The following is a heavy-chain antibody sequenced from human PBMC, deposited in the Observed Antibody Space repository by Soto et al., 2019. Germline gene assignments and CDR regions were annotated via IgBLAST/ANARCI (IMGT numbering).Heavy chain of an antibody. J-gene: IGHJ4*02. Sequence: ASVKVSCKTSGYSFTSYYLHWVRQAPGQGLEWMGIINPSGDSRSYAQKFQGRVTMTWDTSTSSAYMELTSLKFEDTAVYYCALSAFDYWGPGTLVTVSS. CDR3: ALSAFDY. CDR2: INPSGDSR. V-gene: IGHV1-46*01. D-gene: IGHD3-16*02. CDR1: GYSFTSYY.